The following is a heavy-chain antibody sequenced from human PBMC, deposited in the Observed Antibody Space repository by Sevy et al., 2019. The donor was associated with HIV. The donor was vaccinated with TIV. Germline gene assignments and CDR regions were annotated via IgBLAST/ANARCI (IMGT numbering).Heavy chain of an antibody. CDR2: FDPEDGET. CDR1: VKSLTAFS. CDR3: ATTKDYYETSGSPFDY. V-gene: IGHV1-24*01. Sequence: ASVKVACKVSVKSLTAFSMHWVRQAPGKGLEWMGSFDPEDGETIYAQKLQGRLTMTEDTSTDTAYMELSRLRSEDTAVYYCATTKDYYETSGSPFDYWGQGTLVTVSS. D-gene: IGHD3-22*01. J-gene: IGHJ4*02.